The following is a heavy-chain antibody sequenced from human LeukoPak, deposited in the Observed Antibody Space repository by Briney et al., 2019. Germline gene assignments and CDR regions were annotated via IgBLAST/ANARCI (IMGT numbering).Heavy chain of an antibody. CDR1: AFTFSTYA. V-gene: IGHV3-33*01. CDR3: ARDERHYFDS. Sequence: GGSLRLSCAASAFTFSTYAIHWVRQAPGKGLEWVAVIWYDGSNKYYADSVKGRFTISRDNSKNTLYLQMDSLRVEDTAVYYCARDERHYFDSGGKGTQAPVSS. J-gene: IGHJ4*02. CDR2: IWYDGSNK. D-gene: IGHD6-25*01.